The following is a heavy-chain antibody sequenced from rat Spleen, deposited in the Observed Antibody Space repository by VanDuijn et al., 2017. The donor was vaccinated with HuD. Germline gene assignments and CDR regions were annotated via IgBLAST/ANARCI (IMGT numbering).Heavy chain of an antibody. J-gene: IGHJ2*01. D-gene: IGHD4-3*01. CDR3: ARLSNSGYALFAN. V-gene: IGHV5-22*01. CDR1: GFTFSDYY. Sequence: EVQVVESDGGLVQPGRSLKLSCAASGFTFSDYYMAWVRQGPTQGLEWVATISYEGSSTYYGDSVKGRFTISRDHAKSTLYLQMNSLRSEDTATYYCARLSNSGYALFANWGQGVMVTVSS. CDR2: ISYEGSST.